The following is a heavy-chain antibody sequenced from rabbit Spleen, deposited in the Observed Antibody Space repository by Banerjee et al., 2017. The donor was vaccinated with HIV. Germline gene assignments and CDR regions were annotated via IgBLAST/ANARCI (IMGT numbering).Heavy chain of an antibody. CDR1: GFSFSSSYY. V-gene: IGHV1S7*01. J-gene: IGHJ3*01. CDR2: IDPLFGTT. Sequence: QLVESGGGLVKPEGTLKLSCTASGFSFSSSYYMCWVRQAPGKGLEWIGYIDPLFGTTYYANWVNGRFTISSHNAQNTLYLQLNSLTVADTATYFCVRGASSSGYYSLWGQGTLVTVS. CDR3: VRGASSSGYYSL. D-gene: IGHD1-1*01.